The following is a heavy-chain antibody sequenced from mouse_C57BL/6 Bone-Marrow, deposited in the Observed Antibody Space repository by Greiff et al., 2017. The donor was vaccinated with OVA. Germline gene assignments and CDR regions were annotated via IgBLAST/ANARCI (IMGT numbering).Heavy chain of an antibody. CDR2: INYDGSST. D-gene: IGHD1-1*01. J-gene: IGHJ1*03. Sequence: EVKLMESEGGLVQPGSSMKLSCTASGFTFSDYYMAWVRQVPEKGLEWVANINYDGSSTYYLDSLKSRFIISRDNAKNILYLQMSSLKSEDTATYYCARDRINYYGSSFWYFDDWGTGTTVTVSS. CDR3: ARDRINYYGSSFWYFDD. CDR1: GFTFSDYY. V-gene: IGHV5-16*01.